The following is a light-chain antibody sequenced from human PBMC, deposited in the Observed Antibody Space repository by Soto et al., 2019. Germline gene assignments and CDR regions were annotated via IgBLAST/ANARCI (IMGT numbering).Light chain of an antibody. V-gene: IGKV3-11*01. CDR1: QSVRSY. Sequence: EIVLTQSPATLSLSPGEAATLSCRASQSVRSYLAWFQQKLGQPPRLLIYDASKRATGIPARFSGSGSGTDFTLTINSLEPDDFAVYYCQQRSDWTITFGQGTRLEI. J-gene: IGKJ5*01. CDR2: DAS. CDR3: QQRSDWTIT.